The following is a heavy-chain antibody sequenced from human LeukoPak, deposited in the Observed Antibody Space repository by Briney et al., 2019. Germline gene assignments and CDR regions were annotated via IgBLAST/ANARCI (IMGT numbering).Heavy chain of an antibody. D-gene: IGHD3-22*01. Sequence: GGSLRLSCAASGFTFSSYGMSWVRQAPGKGLEWVSAISGSGGSTYYADSVKGRFTISRDNAKNTLNLQMNSPRAEDTAVYYCARDLGQYYDTSDNWFDPWGQGTLVTVSS. V-gene: IGHV3-23*01. J-gene: IGHJ5*02. CDR2: ISGSGGST. CDR3: ARDLGQYYDTSDNWFDP. CDR1: GFTFSSYG.